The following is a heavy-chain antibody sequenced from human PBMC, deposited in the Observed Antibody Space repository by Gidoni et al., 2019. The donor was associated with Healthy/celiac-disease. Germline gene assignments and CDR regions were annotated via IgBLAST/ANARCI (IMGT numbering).Heavy chain of an antibody. CDR1: GGSFSGYY. D-gene: IGHD1-26*01. J-gene: IGHJ4*02. CDR3: ARGPSRYNFDY. CDR2: INHSGST. V-gene: IGHV4-34*01. Sequence: QVQLQQWGAGLLKLSETLSLTCAVYGGSFSGYYWSWIRQPPGKGLEWIGEINHSGSTNYNPSLKSRFTISVDTSKNQFSLKLSSVTAADTAVYYCARGPSRYNFDYWGQGTLVTVSS.